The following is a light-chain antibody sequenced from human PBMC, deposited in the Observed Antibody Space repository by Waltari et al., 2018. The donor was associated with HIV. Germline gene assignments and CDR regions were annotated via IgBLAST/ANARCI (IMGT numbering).Light chain of an antibody. Sequence: QSALTQPASVSGSPGQSITIPCTATSSNVGSDDLVSWYQQHPGEAPKLIIYEVTKRPSGVSNRFSGSKSGNTASLTISGLQAEDEADYYCCSCPRSGIRYVFGTGTKVTVL. J-gene: IGLJ1*01. CDR1: SSNVGSDDL. CDR3: CSCPRSGIRYV. CDR2: EVT. V-gene: IGLV2-23*02.